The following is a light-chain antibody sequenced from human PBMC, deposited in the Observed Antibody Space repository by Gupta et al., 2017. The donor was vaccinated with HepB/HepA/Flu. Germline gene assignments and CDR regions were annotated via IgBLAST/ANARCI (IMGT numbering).Light chain of an antibody. CDR3: QQYDSSPLT. CDR2: GTS. CDR1: QTVDSSH. V-gene: IGKV3-20*01. Sequence: EIVLTQSPVTLSLSPGARATLSCRASQTVDSSHLACYQQKPGQAPRLLISGTSTRATDIPDRFSGSGSGTDFTLTISRLEPEDLAVYYCQQYDSSPLTFGGGTKVEIK. J-gene: IGKJ4*01.